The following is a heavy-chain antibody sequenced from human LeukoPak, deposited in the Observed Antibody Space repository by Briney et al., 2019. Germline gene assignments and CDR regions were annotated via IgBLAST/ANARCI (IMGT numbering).Heavy chain of an antibody. D-gene: IGHD5-12*01. J-gene: IGHJ4*02. CDR2: IDPSDSYT. Sequence: GESLRISCKGSGCSFTSYWISWVRQMPGKGLEWMGRIDPSDSYTNYGPSFQGHVTISADKSISTAYLQWSSLKASDTAMYYCARGYSGYAQGGDFDYWGQGTLVTVSS. CDR3: ARGYSGYAQGGDFDY. V-gene: IGHV5-10-1*01. CDR1: GCSFTSYW.